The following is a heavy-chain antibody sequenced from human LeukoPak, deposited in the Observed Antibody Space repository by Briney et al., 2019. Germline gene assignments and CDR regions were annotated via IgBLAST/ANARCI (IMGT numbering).Heavy chain of an antibody. CDR3: ARVQGFSYTYDWFDP. Sequence: SETLSLTCSVSGVSISSHYWSWIRQTAGKGLEWIGRLYTSGGTNYNPSLKSRVTMSVDMSKNQFSLRLSSVTAADTAVYYCARVQGFSYTYDWFDPWGQGTLVTVSS. V-gene: IGHV4-4*07. CDR1: GVSISSHY. D-gene: IGHD3-16*01. J-gene: IGHJ5*02. CDR2: LYTSGGT.